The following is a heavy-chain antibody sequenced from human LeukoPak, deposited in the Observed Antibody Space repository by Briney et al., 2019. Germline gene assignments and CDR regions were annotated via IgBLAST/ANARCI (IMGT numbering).Heavy chain of an antibody. J-gene: IGHJ4*02. D-gene: IGHD3-16*01. CDR1: GFTFTSHW. Sequence: GSLRLSCAASGFTFTSHWMTWVRQAPGKGLEWVANIKDEGSEKYYVDSVKGRFTISRDNAKNLLYLQMNSLRVEDTAVYYCAGALRPLDYWGQGTLVTVSS. CDR3: AGALRPLDY. CDR2: IKDEGSEK. V-gene: IGHV3-7*03.